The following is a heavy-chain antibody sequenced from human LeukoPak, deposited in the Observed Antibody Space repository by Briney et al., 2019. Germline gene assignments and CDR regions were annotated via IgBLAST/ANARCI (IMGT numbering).Heavy chain of an antibody. D-gene: IGHD2-2*02. Sequence: GGSLRLSCAASGFTFSSYSMNWVRQAPGKGLEWVSDISWNSGTIDYADSVKGRFTISRDNAKNSLYLQMNSLRAEDTALYYCAKAGCSSTTCYTNCWGQGTLVTVSS. CDR2: ISWNSGTI. J-gene: IGHJ4*02. CDR1: GFTFSSYS. CDR3: AKAGCSSTTCYTNC. V-gene: IGHV3-9*01.